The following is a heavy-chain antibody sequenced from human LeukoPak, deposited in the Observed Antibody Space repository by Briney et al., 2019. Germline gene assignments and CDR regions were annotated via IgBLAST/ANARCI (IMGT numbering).Heavy chain of an antibody. V-gene: IGHV4-38-2*02. D-gene: IGHD6-6*01. Sequence: SETLSLTCTVSGYSISSGYYWGWIRQPPGKGLEWIGSIHHSGITYYKPSLKSRVTISVDTSKNHFSLKLSSVTAADTAVYFCARGDSSSLGWFDPGGQGTLVTVSS. CDR1: GYSISSGYY. CDR3: ARGDSSSLGWFDP. J-gene: IGHJ5*02. CDR2: IHHSGIT.